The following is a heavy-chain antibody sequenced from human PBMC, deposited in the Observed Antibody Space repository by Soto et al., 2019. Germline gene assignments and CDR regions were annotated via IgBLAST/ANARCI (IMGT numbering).Heavy chain of an antibody. J-gene: IGHJ6*02. CDR3: SADRPDIGVGWWV. D-gene: IGHD2-15*01. CDR2: IVVASGQT. Sequence: ASVKVSCKASGSGFISSGIQLVRQAHGQRLEWTGWIVVASGQTNYAQHFRGRAAITRDTSTATAYIELTGLTSEDPAVYFCSADRPDIGVGWWVWGQGTTVTVSS. V-gene: IGHV1-58*02. CDR1: GSGFISSG.